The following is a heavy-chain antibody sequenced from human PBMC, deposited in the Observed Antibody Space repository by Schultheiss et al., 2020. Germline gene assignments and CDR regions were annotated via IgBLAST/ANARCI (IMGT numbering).Heavy chain of an antibody. CDR3: ARGSPDAFDI. J-gene: IGHJ3*02. Sequence: SETLSLTCTVSGGSISSSSYYWGWIRQPPGKGLEWIGSIYYSGSTYYNPSLKSRVTISVDTSKNQFSLNLKSVTAADTAVYYCARGSPDAFDIWGQGTMVTVSS. V-gene: IGHV4-39*07. CDR1: GGSISSSSYY. CDR2: IYYSGST.